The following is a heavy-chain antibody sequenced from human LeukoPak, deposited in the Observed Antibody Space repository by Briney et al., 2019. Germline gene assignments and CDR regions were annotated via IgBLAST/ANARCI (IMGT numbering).Heavy chain of an antibody. D-gene: IGHD3-22*01. CDR3: ATLQSSGYDYSDY. J-gene: IGHJ4*02. CDR2: IYYSGYT. V-gene: IGHV4-59*08. CDR1: GGSISTYC. Sequence: SQTLSLTCTVSGGSISTYCWSWIRQPPGKGLEWIGYIYYSGYTDYNPSLKSRVTMSVDTSKNQFSLKLTSVTAADTAVYYCATLQSSGYDYSDYWGQGILVTVSS.